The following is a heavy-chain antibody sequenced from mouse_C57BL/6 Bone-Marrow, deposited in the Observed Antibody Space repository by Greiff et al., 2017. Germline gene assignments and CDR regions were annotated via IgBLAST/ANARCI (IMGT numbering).Heavy chain of an antibody. CDR1: GYTFTSYD. Sequence: QVQLQQSGPELVKPGASVKLSCKASGYTFTSYDINWVKQRPGQGLEWIGWIYPRDGSTKYNEKFKGKATLTVVTSSSTAYMELHSLTSEDSAVYFCARLGGYYPPWFAYWGQGTLVTVAA. D-gene: IGHD2-3*01. J-gene: IGHJ3*01. CDR3: ARLGGYYPPWFAY. CDR2: IYPRDGST. V-gene: IGHV1-85*01.